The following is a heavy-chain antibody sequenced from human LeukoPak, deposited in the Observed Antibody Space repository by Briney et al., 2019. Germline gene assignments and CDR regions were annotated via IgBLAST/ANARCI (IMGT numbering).Heavy chain of an antibody. J-gene: IGHJ4*02. Sequence: GGSLRLSCAASGFTFSNNGMTWVRQAPGKGMEWVTGISDGGDTTYDAGSVKGRFTVSRDNARNSLYLQMDSLRPEDTAVYYCARDPSLYCATTSCYDLDCWGQGTLVTVSS. CDR2: ISDGGDTT. V-gene: IGHV3-23*01. D-gene: IGHD2-2*01. CDR1: GFTFSNNG. CDR3: ARDPSLYCATTSCYDLDC.